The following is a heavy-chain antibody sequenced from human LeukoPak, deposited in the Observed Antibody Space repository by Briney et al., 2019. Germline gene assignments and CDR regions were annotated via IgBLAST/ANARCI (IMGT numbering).Heavy chain of an antibody. CDR1: GFTFDDYA. Sequence: TGGSLRLSCAASGFTFDDYAMHWVRQAPGKGLEWVSGISWNSGSIGYADSVKGRFTTSRDNAKNSLYLQMNSLRAEDTALYYCAKDIRDGILTGYKDYWGQGTLVTVSS. J-gene: IGHJ4*02. CDR3: AKDIRDGILTGYKDY. D-gene: IGHD3-9*01. CDR2: ISWNSGSI. V-gene: IGHV3-9*01.